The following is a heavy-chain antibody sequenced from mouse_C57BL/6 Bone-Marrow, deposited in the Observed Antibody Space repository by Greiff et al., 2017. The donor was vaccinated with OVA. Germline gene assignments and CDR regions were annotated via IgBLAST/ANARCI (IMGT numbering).Heavy chain of an antibody. CDR2: INPNNGGT. D-gene: IGHD2-4*01. J-gene: IGHJ3*01. CDR3: ARGGDYAPFAY. Sequence: VQLQQSGPELVKPGASVKISCKASGYTFTDYYMNWVKQSHGKSLEWIGDINPNNGGTSYNQKFKGKATLTVDKSSSTAYMELRSLTSEDSAVNYCARGGDYAPFAYWGQGTLVTVSA. V-gene: IGHV1-26*01. CDR1: GYTFTDYY.